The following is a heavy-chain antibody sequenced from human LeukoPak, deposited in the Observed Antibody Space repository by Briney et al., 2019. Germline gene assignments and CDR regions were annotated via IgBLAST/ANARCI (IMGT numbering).Heavy chain of an antibody. J-gene: IGHJ3*02. Sequence: PGGSLRLSCAASGFTFSSYSMNWVRQAPGKGLEWVSSISSSSSYIYYADSVKGRFTISRDNAKNSLYLQMNSLRAEDTAVYFCAREGPAALDAFDIWGQGTMVTVSS. D-gene: IGHD6-25*01. CDR2: ISSSSSYI. CDR1: GFTFSSYS. V-gene: IGHV3-21*01. CDR3: AREGPAALDAFDI.